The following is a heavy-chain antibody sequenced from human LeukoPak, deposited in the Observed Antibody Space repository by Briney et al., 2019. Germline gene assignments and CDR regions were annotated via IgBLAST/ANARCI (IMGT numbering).Heavy chain of an antibody. V-gene: IGHV1-18*01. CDR3: ARATPIAAAGLNWFDP. Sequence: ASVKVSCNASGYTFTSYGISWVRQAPGQGREWMGWISAYNGNTNYAQKLQGRVTMTTDTSTSTAYMELRRLRSDDTAVYYCARATPIAAAGLNWFDPWGQGTLVTVSS. J-gene: IGHJ5*02. CDR2: ISAYNGNT. D-gene: IGHD6-13*01. CDR1: GYTFTSYG.